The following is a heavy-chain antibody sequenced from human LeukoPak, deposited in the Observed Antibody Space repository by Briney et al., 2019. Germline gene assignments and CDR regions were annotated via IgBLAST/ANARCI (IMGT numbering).Heavy chain of an antibody. D-gene: IGHD3-3*01. J-gene: IGHJ6*02. CDR3: ARAVTYYDFWSGYYGYYGMDV. CDR2: IYTSGGT. V-gene: IGHV4-61*02. Sequence: KPSQTLSLTCTVSGGSISSGSYYWSWIRQPAGKGLEWIGRIYTSGGTNYNPSLKSRVTISVDTSKNQFSLKLSSVTAADTAVYYCARAVTYYDFWSGYYGYYGMDVWGQGTTVTVSS. CDR1: GGSISSGSYY.